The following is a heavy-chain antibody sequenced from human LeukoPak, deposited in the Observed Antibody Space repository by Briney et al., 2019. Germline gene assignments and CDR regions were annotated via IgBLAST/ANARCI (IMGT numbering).Heavy chain of an antibody. Sequence: ASVKVSCKASGFIFTRYYIHWVRQAPGQGLEWVGIINPTGTSTSYAQKFQGRVTLTRGTSTSTVYMELSSLRSDDTAIYFCARDNSRRNAWWFDPWGQGTLVTVSS. V-gene: IGHV1-46*01. J-gene: IGHJ5*02. CDR1: GFIFTRYY. CDR3: ARDNSRRNAWWFDP. CDR2: INPTGTST.